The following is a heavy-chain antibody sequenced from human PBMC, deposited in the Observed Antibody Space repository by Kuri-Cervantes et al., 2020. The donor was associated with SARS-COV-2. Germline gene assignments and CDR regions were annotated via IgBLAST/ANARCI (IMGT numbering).Heavy chain of an antibody. Sequence: SGPTLVKPTQTLTLTCTFSGFSLSTSGMRVSWIRQPPGKALEWLARIDWDDDKRYSPSLKSRLTITKDTSKNQVVLTMTNMDPVDTATYYCARKVVVDTFDIWGQGTMVTVSS. CDR1: GFSLSTSGMR. V-gene: IGHV2-5*08. CDR3: ARKVVVDTFDI. J-gene: IGHJ3*02. D-gene: IGHD3-22*01. CDR2: IDWDDDK.